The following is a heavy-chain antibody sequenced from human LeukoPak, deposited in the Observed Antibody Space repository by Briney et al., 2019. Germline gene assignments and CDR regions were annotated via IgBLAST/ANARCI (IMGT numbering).Heavy chain of an antibody. D-gene: IGHD6-19*01. CDR1: GFTFSSYW. CDR3: ARGSGWGGRDYFDY. CDR2: INTDGSST. J-gene: IGHJ4*02. Sequence: GSLRLSCAASGFTFSSYWMHWVRQAPGKGLVWVSRINTDGSSTSYADSVKGRFTISRDNAKNSLYLQMNSLRAEDTAFYYCARGSGWGGRDYFDYWGQGALVTVSS. V-gene: IGHV3-74*01.